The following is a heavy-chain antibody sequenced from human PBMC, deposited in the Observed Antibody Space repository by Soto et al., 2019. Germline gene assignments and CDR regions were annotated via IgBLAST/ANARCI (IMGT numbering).Heavy chain of an antibody. V-gene: IGHV5-51*01. CDR3: ARHVGYGDYHYKYYYYYGMDV. J-gene: IGHJ6*02. CDR2: IYPGDSDT. D-gene: IGHD4-17*01. Sequence: GQSLNLSVQASGYTFNRYLMGWERQMPGKGLAWMGIIYPGDSDTRYSPSFQGQVTISADKSISTAYLQWSSLKASDTAMYYCARHVGYGDYHYKYYYYYGMDVWGQGTTVTAP. CDR1: GYTFNRYL.